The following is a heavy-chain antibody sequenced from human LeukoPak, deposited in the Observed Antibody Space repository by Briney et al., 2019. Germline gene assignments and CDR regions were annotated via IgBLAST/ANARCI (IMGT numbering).Heavy chain of an antibody. V-gene: IGHV3-30*04. CDR2: ISYDGSNR. CDR3: ARRADYESGGYLDY. Sequence: GGSLRLSCAASGFTFSSYAMHWVRQAPGKGLEWVAVISYDGSNRYYADSVKGRFTISRDNSKNTLYLQMNSLRAEDTAVYYCARRADYESGGYLDYWGQGILVTVSS. J-gene: IGHJ4*02. CDR1: GFTFSSYA. D-gene: IGHD3-22*01.